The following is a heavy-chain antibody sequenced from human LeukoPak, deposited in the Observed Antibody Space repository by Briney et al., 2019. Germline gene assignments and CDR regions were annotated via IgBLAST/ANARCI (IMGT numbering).Heavy chain of an antibody. CDR3: ARSAHYYYDSASSGVAFDV. J-gene: IGHJ3*01. D-gene: IGHD3-22*01. CDR1: GGSISSYY. CDR2: IFYTGST. Sequence: SETLSLTRTVSGGSISSYYWSWIRQPPGKGLEWVGNIFYTGSTKYNPSLKSRVTLSVDTSKNQFSLKLSSVTAADTAMYYCARSAHYYYDSASSGVAFDVWGQGTMVTVSS. V-gene: IGHV4-59*01.